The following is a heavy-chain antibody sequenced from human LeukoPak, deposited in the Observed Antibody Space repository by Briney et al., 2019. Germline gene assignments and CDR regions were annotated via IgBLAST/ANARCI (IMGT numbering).Heavy chain of an antibody. CDR3: ARGLNYYGSGSYAFDY. J-gene: IGHJ4*02. V-gene: IGHV4-59*01. D-gene: IGHD3-10*01. Sequence: SETLSLTCTVSGGSISSYYWSWIRQPPGKGLEWIGYIYYSGSTNYNSSLKSRVTISVDTSKNQFSLKLSSVTAADTAVYYCARGLNYYGSGSYAFDYWGQGTLVTVSS. CDR2: IYYSGST. CDR1: GGSISSYY.